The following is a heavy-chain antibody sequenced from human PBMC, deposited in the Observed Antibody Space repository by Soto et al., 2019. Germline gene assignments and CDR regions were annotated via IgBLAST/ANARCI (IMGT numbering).Heavy chain of an antibody. CDR2: IYYSGST. J-gene: IGHJ6*02. Sequence: PSETLSLTCIVSGGSISSYYRSWIRQPPGKGLEWIGYIYYSGSTNYNPSLKSRVTISVDTSKNQFSLKLSSVTAADTAVYYCARDLTSDIVVVPAAMRKKQGDYGMDVWGQGTTVTVS. CDR1: GGSISSYY. V-gene: IGHV4-59*01. CDR3: ARDLTSDIVVVPAAMRKKQGDYGMDV. D-gene: IGHD2-2*01.